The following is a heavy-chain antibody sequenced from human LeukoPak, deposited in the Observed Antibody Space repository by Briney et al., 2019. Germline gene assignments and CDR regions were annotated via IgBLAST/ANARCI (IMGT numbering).Heavy chain of an antibody. CDR3: ARDGEGSSEGLRSNWFDP. V-gene: IGHV1-69*05. J-gene: IGHJ5*02. CDR2: IIPIFGTA. D-gene: IGHD6-6*01. Sequence: SVKVSCKASGGTFSSYAISWVRQAPGQGLEWMGGIIPIFGTANYAQKFQGRVTITTDESTSTAYMELSSLRSEDTAVYYCARDGEGSSEGLRSNWFDPWGQGTPVTVSS. CDR1: GGTFSSYA.